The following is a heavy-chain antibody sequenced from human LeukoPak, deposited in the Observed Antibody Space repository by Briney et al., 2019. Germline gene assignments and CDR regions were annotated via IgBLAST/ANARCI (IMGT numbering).Heavy chain of an antibody. Sequence: GGSVRLSCAASGFTFSSYSMNWVRQAPGKGLEWVSYISSSSSTIYYADSVKGRYTISRDNAKNSLYLQMNSLRDEDTAVYYCAGDLLTYTYGFFDCWGQGTLVTVSS. CDR2: ISSSSSTI. J-gene: IGHJ4*02. CDR1: GFTFSSYS. V-gene: IGHV3-48*02. D-gene: IGHD5-18*01. CDR3: AGDLLTYTYGFFDC.